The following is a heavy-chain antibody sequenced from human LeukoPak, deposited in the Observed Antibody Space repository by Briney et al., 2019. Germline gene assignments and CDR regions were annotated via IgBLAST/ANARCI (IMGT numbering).Heavy chain of an antibody. V-gene: IGHV3-9*01. CDR2: ITWNSGMM. Sequence: GGSLRLSCAASGFTFDDYAMHWVRQVPGKGLEWVSGITWNSGMMDYADSVVGRFSVSRDNAKNSLYLQMNSLRAEDTAFYYCARCTTTGRALDLWGQGTLVSASS. D-gene: IGHD1-1*01. J-gene: IGHJ5*02. CDR3: ARCTTTGRALDL. CDR1: GFTFDDYA.